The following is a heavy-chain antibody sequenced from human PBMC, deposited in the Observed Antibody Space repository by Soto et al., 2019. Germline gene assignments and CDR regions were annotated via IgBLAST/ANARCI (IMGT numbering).Heavy chain of an antibody. CDR3: ARTGRGSSYFDY. CDR2: IYHSGST. D-gene: IGHD6-13*01. CDR1: GGSISSGGYS. J-gene: IGHJ4*02. V-gene: IGHV4-30-2*01. Sequence: SETLSLTCAVSGGSISSGGYSWSWIRQPPGKGLEWIGYIYHSGSTYYNPSLKSRVTISVDRSKNQFSLKLSSVTAADTAVYYCARTGRGSSYFDYWGQGTLVTVSS.